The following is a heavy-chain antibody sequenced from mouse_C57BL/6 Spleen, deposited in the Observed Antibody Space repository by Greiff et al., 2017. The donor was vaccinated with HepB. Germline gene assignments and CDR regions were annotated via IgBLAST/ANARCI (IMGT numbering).Heavy chain of an antibody. CDR3: TTYYGSSY. V-gene: IGHV14-4*01. D-gene: IGHD1-1*01. CDR1: GFNIKDDY. J-gene: IGHJ3*01. CDR2: IDPENGDT. Sequence: DVQLQESGAELVRPGASVKLSCTASGFNIKDDYMHWVKQRPEQGLEWIGWIDPENGDTEYASKFQGKATITADTSSNTAYLQLSSLTSEDTAVYYCTTYYGSSYWGQGTLVTVSA.